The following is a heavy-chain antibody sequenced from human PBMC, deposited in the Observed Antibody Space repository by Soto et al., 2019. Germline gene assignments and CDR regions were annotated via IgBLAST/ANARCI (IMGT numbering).Heavy chain of an antibody. J-gene: IGHJ4*02. Sequence: QVQLQQWGAGLLKPSETLSLTCAVYGGSFSGYYWSWIRQPPGKGLEWIGEINHSGSTNYNPSLKSRVTISVDTSKTQFSLKLSSVTAADTAVYYCARGYSSSSEYYFDYWGQGTLVTVSS. CDR3: ARGYSSSSEYYFDY. CDR1: GGSFSGYY. D-gene: IGHD6-6*01. V-gene: IGHV4-34*01. CDR2: INHSGST.